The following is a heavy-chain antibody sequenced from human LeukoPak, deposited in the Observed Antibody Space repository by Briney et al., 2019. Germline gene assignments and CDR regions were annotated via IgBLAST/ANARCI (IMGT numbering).Heavy chain of an antibody. CDR3: ARHVEMATTYNWFDP. CDR2: GYPGDSDT. CDR1: GYSFTSYW. Sequence: GESLKISCKGSGYSFTSYWIGWVRQMPGKGLEWMGIGYPGDSDTRYSPSFQGQVTISADKSISTAYLQWSSLKASGTAMYYCARHVEMATTYNWFDPWGQGTLVTVSS. J-gene: IGHJ5*02. D-gene: IGHD5-24*01. V-gene: IGHV5-51*01.